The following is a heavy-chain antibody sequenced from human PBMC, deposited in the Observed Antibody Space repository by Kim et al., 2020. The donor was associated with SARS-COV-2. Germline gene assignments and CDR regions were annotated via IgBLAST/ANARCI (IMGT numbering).Heavy chain of an antibody. CDR1: GFSFSNFG. V-gene: IGHV3-30*18. D-gene: IGHD1-7*01. Sequence: GGSLRLSCAASGFSFSNFGMHWVRQAPGKGLEWVALISHDGNKKLFADSVKDRFAISRDNSKKTVVLEMNSLRVDDTAFYYCAKAGNIWNLSFSPYFDHWGQGSLVTVSS. J-gene: IGHJ4*02. CDR3: AKAGNIWNLSFSPYFDH. CDR2: ISHDGNKK.